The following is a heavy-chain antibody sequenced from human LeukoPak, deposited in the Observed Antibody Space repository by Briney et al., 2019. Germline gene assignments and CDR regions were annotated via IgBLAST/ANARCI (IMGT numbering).Heavy chain of an antibody. V-gene: IGHV3-48*01. Sequence: GGSLRLSCAASGFTFSSFSMNWVRQAPGKGLEWVSYIGRSSWPIYYADSVKGRFSISRDNSKKTLYLQLNSLRVEDTAIYYCAKGQELDDGVFDSWGQGTLVTVSS. CDR3: AKGQELDDGVFDS. CDR1: GFTFSSFS. CDR2: IGRSSWPI. D-gene: IGHD1-1*01. J-gene: IGHJ4*02.